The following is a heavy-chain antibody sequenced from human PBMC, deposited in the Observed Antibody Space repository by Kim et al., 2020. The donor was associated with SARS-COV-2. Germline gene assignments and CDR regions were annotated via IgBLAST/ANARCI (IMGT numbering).Heavy chain of an antibody. CDR1: GYTFTSYY. J-gene: IGHJ4*02. CDR3: ARGGVRWLQLGSYFDY. V-gene: IGHV1-46*01. CDR2: INPSGGST. Sequence: ASVKVSCKASGYTFTSYYMHWVRQAPGQGLEWMGIINPSGGSTSYAQKFQGRVTMTRDTSTSTVYMELSSLRSEDTAVYYCARGGVRWLQLGSYFDYWGQGTLVTVSS. D-gene: IGHD5-12*01.